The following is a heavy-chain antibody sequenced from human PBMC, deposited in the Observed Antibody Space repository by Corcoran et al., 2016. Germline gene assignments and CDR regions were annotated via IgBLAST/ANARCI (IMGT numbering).Heavy chain of an antibody. CDR3: ARGRRRYGRVTNDSSGSRLLGY. J-gene: IGHJ4*02. D-gene: IGHD3-22*01. CDR2: MNPNSGNT. Sequence: QVQLVQSGAEVKKPGASVKVSCKASGYTFTSYDINWVRQATGQGLEWMGWMNPNSGNTGYAPKFQGRVTMTRNTSISTAYMELSSLRSEDTAVYYWARGRRRYGRVTNDSSGSRLLGYWGQGTLVTVSS. CDR1: GYTFTSYD. V-gene: IGHV1-8*01.